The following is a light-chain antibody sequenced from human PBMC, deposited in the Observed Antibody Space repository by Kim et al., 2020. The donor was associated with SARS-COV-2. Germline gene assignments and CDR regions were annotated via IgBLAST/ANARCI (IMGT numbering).Light chain of an antibody. V-gene: IGLV1-44*01. CDR3: AAWDDSLHGVI. Sequence: GQRVTIPCSGSSSNIGINPVSWYLHLPGAAPKLLIYGNNQRPAGVPDRLAGSNSGTSASLAISGLQSEDEADYYCAAWDDSLHGVIFGGGTQLTVL. CDR2: GNN. J-gene: IGLJ2*01. CDR1: SSNIGINP.